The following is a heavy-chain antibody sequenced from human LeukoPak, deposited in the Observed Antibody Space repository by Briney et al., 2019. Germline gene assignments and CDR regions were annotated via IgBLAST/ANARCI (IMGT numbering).Heavy chain of an antibody. CDR3: ARDTGIAAAGTGYYYYYYGMDV. J-gene: IGHJ6*02. Sequence: GASVKVSCKASGYTFTGYYMHWVRQAPGQGLEWMGGIIPIFGTANYAQKFQGRVTITADESTSTVYMELSSLRSEDTAVYYCARDTGIAAAGTGYYYYYYGMDVWGQGTTVTVSS. CDR1: GYTFTGYY. V-gene: IGHV1-69*13. CDR2: IIPIFGTA. D-gene: IGHD6-13*01.